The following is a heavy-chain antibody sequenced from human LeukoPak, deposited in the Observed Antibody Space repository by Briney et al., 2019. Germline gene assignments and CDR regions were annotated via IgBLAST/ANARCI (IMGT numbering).Heavy chain of an antibody. V-gene: IGHV4-59*08. D-gene: IGHD6-13*01. CDR3: ARQEYSSSCYFHY. CDR2: IYYSGST. CDR1: GGSISSYY. J-gene: IGHJ4*02. Sequence: SETLSLTCTVSGGSISSYYWSWIRQPPGKGLEWIGYIYYSGSTNYNPSLKSRVTISVDTSKNQFSLKLSSVTAADTAVYYCARQEYSSSCYFHYWGQGTLVTVSS.